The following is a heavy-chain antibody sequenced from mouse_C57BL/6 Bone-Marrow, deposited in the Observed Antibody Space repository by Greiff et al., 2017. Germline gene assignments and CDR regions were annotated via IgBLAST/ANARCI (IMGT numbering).Heavy chain of an antibody. CDR3: ARSTLYFDY. Sequence: EVKLMESGGGLVQPGGSLSLSCAASGFTFTDYYMSWVRQPPGKALEWLGFIRNKANGYTTEYSASVKGRFTISRDNSQSILYLQMNALRAEDSATYYCARSTLYFDYWGQGTTLTVSS. CDR1: GFTFTDYY. V-gene: IGHV7-3*01. J-gene: IGHJ2*01. CDR2: IRNKANGYTT.